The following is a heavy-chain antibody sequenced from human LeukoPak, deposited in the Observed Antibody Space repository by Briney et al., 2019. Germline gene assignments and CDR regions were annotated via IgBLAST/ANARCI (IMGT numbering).Heavy chain of an antibody. CDR1: GGSISSGGYY. J-gene: IGHJ4*02. V-gene: IGHV4-31*01. Sequence: SETLSLTCTVSGGSISSGGYYWSWIRQHPGKGLEWIGYIHYSGSTYYNPSLKSQVSISLDTSKNQFSLKLSSVTAADTAVYYCAREVAVAGSHFEYWGQGTLVTVSS. CDR2: IHYSGST. CDR3: AREVAVAGSHFEY. D-gene: IGHD6-19*01.